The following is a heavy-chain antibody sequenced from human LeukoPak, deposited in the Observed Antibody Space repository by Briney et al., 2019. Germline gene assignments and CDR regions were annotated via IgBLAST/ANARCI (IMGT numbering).Heavy chain of an antibody. V-gene: IGHV3-7*01. CDR3: AREGSGYHIDH. CDR2: IKQDGSEK. J-gene: IGHJ4*02. D-gene: IGHD3-22*01. CDR1: GFTFSSYW. Sequence: GGSLRLSCAASGFTFSSYWMRWVRQAPGKGLEWVANIKQDGSEKNYVDSVKGRFTISRDNAKNSLYLQMNSLRAEDTAVYFCAREGSGYHIDHWGQGTLVTVSS.